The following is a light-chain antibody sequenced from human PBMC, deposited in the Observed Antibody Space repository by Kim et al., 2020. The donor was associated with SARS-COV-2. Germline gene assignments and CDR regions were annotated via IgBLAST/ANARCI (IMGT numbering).Light chain of an antibody. V-gene: IGLV4-69*01. CDR2: LNSDGSH. Sequence: PVLTQSPSASASLGASVKLTCTLSSGHSSYAIAWHQQQPEKGPRYLMKLNSDGSHSKGDGIPDRFSGSSSGAERYLTISSLQSEDEADYYCQTWGTGGVFGGGTQLTVL. CDR1: SGHSSYA. J-gene: IGLJ3*02. CDR3: QTWGTGGV.